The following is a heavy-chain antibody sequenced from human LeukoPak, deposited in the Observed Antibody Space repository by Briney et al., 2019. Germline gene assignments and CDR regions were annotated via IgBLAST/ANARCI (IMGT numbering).Heavy chain of an antibody. CDR1: GFTFSNYY. J-gene: IGHJ4*02. CDR2: IKPDGSDK. CDR3: ARDREVGATIHDY. Sequence: PGGSLRLSCAASGFTFSNYYMSWVRQAPGKGLEWVANIKPDGSDKFYVDSVKGRFTISRDNAENSLHLQMNSLRAEDTAVYFCARDREVGATIHDYWGQGTLVTVSS. V-gene: IGHV3-7*01. D-gene: IGHD1-26*01.